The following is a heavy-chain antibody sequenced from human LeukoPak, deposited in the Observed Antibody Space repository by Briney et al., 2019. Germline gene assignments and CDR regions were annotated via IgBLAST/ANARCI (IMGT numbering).Heavy chain of an antibody. Sequence: ASVKVSCKASGYSFTTYGITWVRQAPGQGLEWMGWINVYNGNTNYAQKIQGRVTMTTDTSTTTAYMELRSLRSDDTAVYYCATEGRDGYNFDYWGQGTLVTVSS. J-gene: IGHJ4*02. CDR1: GYSFTTYG. CDR3: ATEGRDGYNFDY. V-gene: IGHV1-18*01. D-gene: IGHD5-24*01. CDR2: INVYNGNT.